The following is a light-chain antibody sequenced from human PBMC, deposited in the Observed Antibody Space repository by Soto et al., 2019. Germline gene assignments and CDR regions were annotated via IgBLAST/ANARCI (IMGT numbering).Light chain of an antibody. CDR2: LGS. Sequence: DIVMTQSPLSLPVTPGEPASISCRSSQSLLHSNGYNYLDWYLQKPGQSPQVLIYLGSNRDSGVPDRFRGSGSGTDFTLKISRVEAEDVGVYYCMQALQTPWTFGQGTKVEIK. CDR3: MQALQTPWT. V-gene: IGKV2-28*01. J-gene: IGKJ1*01. CDR1: QSLLHSNGYNY.